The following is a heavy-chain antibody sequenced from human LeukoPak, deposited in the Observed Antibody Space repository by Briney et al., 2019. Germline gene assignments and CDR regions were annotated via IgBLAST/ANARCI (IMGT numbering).Heavy chain of an antibody. D-gene: IGHD1-26*01. Sequence: RGSLRLSCAAPGFTFSCYAMSWVRQAPGKRLEWVQGISGSGGSTYYADSVKGRFTISRDNSKNTLYLQMNSLRAEDTAVYYCAKDRNLVGATPLGWGQGTLVTVSS. J-gene: IGHJ4*02. CDR1: GFTFSCYA. CDR2: ISGSGGST. V-gene: IGHV3-23*01. CDR3: AKDRNLVGATPLG.